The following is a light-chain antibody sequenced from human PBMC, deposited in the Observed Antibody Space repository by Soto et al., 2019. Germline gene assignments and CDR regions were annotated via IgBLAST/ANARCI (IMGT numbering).Light chain of an antibody. CDR3: QQYGSSPWT. CDR2: GAS. J-gene: IGKJ1*01. V-gene: IGKV3-20*01. CDR1: QSVSSNY. Sequence: ESVLTQSPATLSLSQGERATLSCRASQSVSSNYLAWYQQKPGQAPRPLIYGASSRATGIPDRFSGSGAGTDFTLTISRLESEDFAVYYCQQYGSSPWTFGQGTKVDIK.